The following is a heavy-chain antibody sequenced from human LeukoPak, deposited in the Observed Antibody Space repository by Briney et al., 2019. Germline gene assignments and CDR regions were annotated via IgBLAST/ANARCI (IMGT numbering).Heavy chain of an antibody. J-gene: IGHJ6*02. V-gene: IGHV1-69*13. Sequence: SVKVSCEASGGTFSSYAISWVRQAPGQGLEWMGGIIPIFGTANFAQKFQGRVTITADESTSTAYMELSSLRSEDTAVYYCARGESSRWSSPVSTTHFYSTMDVWGQGTTVTVSS. D-gene: IGHD6-13*01. CDR2: IIPIFGTA. CDR1: GGTFSSYA. CDR3: ARGESSRWSSPVSTTHFYSTMDV.